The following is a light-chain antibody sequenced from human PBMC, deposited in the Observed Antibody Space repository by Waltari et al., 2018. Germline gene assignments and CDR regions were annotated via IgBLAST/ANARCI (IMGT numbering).Light chain of an antibody. CDR2: DAS. CDR1: QDIASA. J-gene: IGKJ3*01. V-gene: IGKV1D-13*01. Sequence: IQMTQSPSSLSASVGHRITITCRASQDIASALAWYVQKPGKAPQLLIYDASTLESGVPSRFSGSGPGTDFTLSISGLQPEDFATYYCQQFINYPLTFGPGTTVDIK. CDR3: QQFINYPLT.